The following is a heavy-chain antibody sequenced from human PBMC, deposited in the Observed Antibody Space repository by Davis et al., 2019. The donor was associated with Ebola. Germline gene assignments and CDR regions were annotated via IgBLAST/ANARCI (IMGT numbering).Heavy chain of an antibody. CDR2: IIPILGIA. CDR1: GGTFSSYA. CDR3: ARDRGFITIFGVLGYGMDV. Sequence: AASVKVSCKASGGTFSSYAISWVRQAPGQGLEWMGRIIPILGIANYAQKFQGRVTINADKSTSTAYMELSSLRSEDTAVYYCARDRGFITIFGVLGYGMDVWGQGTTVAVSS. V-gene: IGHV1-69*04. D-gene: IGHD3-3*01. J-gene: IGHJ6*02.